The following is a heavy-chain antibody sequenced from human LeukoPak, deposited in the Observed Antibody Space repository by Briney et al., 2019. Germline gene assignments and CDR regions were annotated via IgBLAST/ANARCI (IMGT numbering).Heavy chain of an antibody. V-gene: IGHV4-31*03. CDR1: GGSISSGGYY. CDR3: ARDNIAAAGSKYNWFDP. D-gene: IGHD6-13*01. J-gene: IGHJ5*02. Sequence: PSETLSLTCTVSGGSISSGGYYWSWIRQHPGKGLEWIGYIYYSGSTYYNPSLKSRVTISVDTSKNQLSLKLSSVTAADTAVYYCARDNIAAAGSKYNWFDPWGQGTLVTVSS. CDR2: IYYSGST.